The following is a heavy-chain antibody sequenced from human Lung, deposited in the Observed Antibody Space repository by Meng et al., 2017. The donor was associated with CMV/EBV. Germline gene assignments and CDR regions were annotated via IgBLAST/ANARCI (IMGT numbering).Heavy chain of an antibody. J-gene: IGHJ4*02. CDR1: GFTFSSYS. D-gene: IGHD6-13*01. CDR2: ISSSSSYI. Sequence: ESXKISXAASGFTFSSYSMNWVRQAPGKGLEWVSSISSSSSYIYYADSVKGRFTISRDNAKNSLYLQMNSLRAEDTAVYYCARDHRTSIAAAGTVDYWGQRXLVTVSS. V-gene: IGHV3-21*01. CDR3: ARDHRTSIAAAGTVDY.